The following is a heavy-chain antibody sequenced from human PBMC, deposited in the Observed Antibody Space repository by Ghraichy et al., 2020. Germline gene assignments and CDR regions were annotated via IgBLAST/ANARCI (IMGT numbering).Heavy chain of an antibody. V-gene: IGHV4-34*01. D-gene: IGHD3-16*01. CDR3: ARRHRGGYYDYGMEV. CDR1: GGSFSGYY. Sequence: SETLSLTCAVYGGSFSGYYWSWIRQPPGKGLEWIGEINHSGSTNYNPSLKSRVTISVDTSKNQFSLKLSSVTAAESAVYYCARRHRGGYYDYGMEVWGQGTTVTVSS. CDR2: INHSGST. J-gene: IGHJ6*02.